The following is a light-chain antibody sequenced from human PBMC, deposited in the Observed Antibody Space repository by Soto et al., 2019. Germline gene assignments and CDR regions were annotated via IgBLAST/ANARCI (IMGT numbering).Light chain of an antibody. CDR1: QSVSRF. CDR3: QQTYMVPYT. J-gene: IGKJ2*01. CDR2: DTS. V-gene: IGKV3-15*01. Sequence: EIVMTQSPATLSVSPGERVTLSCRASQSVSRFLAWYQQRPGQAPRLLIYDTSTRATGVPARFGGSGSGTEFSLTISSLQSEDFAVYFCQQTYMVPYTFGQGTKVEI.